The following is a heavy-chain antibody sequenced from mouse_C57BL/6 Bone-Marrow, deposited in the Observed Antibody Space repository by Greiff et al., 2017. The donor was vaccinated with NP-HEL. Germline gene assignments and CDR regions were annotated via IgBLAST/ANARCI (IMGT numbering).Heavy chain of an antibody. Sequence: EVKLVESGGGLVQPGGSMKLTCAASGFTFSDAWMDWVRQSPEKGLEWVAEIRNKANNHETYYAESVKGRFTISRTASKSSVYLQMNSLSAEYTGIYYCTRGGSAWFAYWGQGTLVTVSA. V-gene: IGHV6-6*01. J-gene: IGHJ3*01. CDR3: TRGGSAWFAY. CDR1: GFTFSDAW. CDR2: IRNKANNHET.